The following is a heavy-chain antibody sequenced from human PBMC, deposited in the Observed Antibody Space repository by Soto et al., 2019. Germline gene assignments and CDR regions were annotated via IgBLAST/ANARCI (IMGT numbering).Heavy chain of an antibody. Sequence: ASVKVSCKASGYTVTGYYMHWVRQAPGQGLEWMGWINPNSGGTNYAQKFQGRVTMTRDTSISTAYMELSRLRSDDTAVYYCARDPYEGSSSFSWGKGTLVTVSS. V-gene: IGHV1-2*02. CDR3: ARDPYEGSSSFS. CDR2: INPNSGGT. J-gene: IGHJ4*02. D-gene: IGHD6-13*01. CDR1: GYTVTGYY.